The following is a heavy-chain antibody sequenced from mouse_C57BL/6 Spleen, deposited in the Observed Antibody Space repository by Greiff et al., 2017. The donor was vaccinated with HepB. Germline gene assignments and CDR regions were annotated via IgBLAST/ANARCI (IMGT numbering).Heavy chain of an antibody. J-gene: IGHJ2*01. CDR2: IHPNSGST. CDR3: ARSDDYDSFDY. CDR1: GYTFTSYW. V-gene: IGHV1-64*01. D-gene: IGHD2-4*01. Sequence: QVQLQQPGAELVKPGASVKLSCKASGYTFTSYWMHWVKQRPGQDLEWIGMIHPNSGSTNYNEKFKSKATLTVDKSSSTAYMQLSSLTSEDSAVYYCARSDDYDSFDYWGQGTTLTVSS.